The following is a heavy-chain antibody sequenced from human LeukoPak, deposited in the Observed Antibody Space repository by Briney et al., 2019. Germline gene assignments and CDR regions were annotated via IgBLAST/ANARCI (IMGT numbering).Heavy chain of an antibody. CDR3: IRDEALWRLDY. Sequence: PGGSLRLSCAASGFTFSNHWMHWVRQAPGKGLVWVSRIDERGTNAMYADSVKGRFSIFRDNAKNTVNLQMNSLRAEDTGVYYCIRDEALWRLDYWGQGTLVTVSS. D-gene: IGHD2-21*01. J-gene: IGHJ4*02. CDR2: IDERGTNA. CDR1: GFTFSNHW. V-gene: IGHV3-74*03.